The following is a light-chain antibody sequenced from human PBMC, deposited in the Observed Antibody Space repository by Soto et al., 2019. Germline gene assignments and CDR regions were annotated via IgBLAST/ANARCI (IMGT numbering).Light chain of an antibody. J-gene: IGKJ5*01. V-gene: IGKV1-33*01. CDR3: QQFDNLPFI. CDR2: DAS. Sequence: DIQMTQSPSSLSASVGDRVTITCQASQDISKNLNWYQQKPGKAPNLLIYDASDLERGVPSRFSGSGSGTDFTLTISSLQPEDVATYFCQQFDNLPFIFGQGTRLEIK. CDR1: QDISKN.